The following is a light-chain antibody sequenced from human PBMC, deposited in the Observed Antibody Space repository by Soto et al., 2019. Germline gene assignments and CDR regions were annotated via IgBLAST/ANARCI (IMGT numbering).Light chain of an antibody. J-gene: IGKJ1*01. V-gene: IGKV3-20*01. CDR3: QSYGSSRT. CDR2: DAS. CDR1: QSLVNTY. Sequence: EVVLTQSPGSLSLSPGDRATLSCRASQSLVNTYVAWYQQKAGQAPRLLIYDASTRATGIPDRFSGSGSGIDFTLSISRLEPEDFAVYYCQSYGSSRTFGHGTKVEI.